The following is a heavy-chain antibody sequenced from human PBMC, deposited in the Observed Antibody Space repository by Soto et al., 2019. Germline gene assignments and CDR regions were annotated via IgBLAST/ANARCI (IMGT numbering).Heavy chain of an antibody. Sequence: QVQLVQSGAEVKKPGASVEVSCKASGYTFSSYGINWVRQAPGQGLEWMGWINPYNGHTNHAQEFQDRVTMTTDTPTTIGDMGLRSLRSDATAVYYCAKARRWVLTGYWEFDYWGQGTLVTVSS. CDR3: AKARRWVLTGYWEFDY. D-gene: IGHD3-9*01. V-gene: IGHV1-18*04. CDR1: GYTFSSYG. CDR2: INPYNGHT. J-gene: IGHJ4*02.